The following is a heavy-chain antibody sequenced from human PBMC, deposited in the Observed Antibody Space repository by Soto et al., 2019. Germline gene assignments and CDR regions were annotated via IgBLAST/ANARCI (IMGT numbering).Heavy chain of an antibody. Sequence: QVHLVQSGAEVKKPGASVKVSCKASGYTFTSYGITWVRQAPGQGLEWMGWISAHNGNTDYAQKLQGRVIVTRDTSTSTADMELRSVISDDTAVYYSARCRYGDYWGQGALVTVSS. V-gene: IGHV1-18*01. D-gene: IGHD1-1*01. J-gene: IGHJ4*02. CDR1: GYTFTSYG. CDR2: ISAHNGNT. CDR3: ARCRYGDY.